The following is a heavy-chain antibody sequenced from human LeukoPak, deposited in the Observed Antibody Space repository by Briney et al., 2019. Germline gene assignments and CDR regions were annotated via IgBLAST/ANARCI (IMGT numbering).Heavy chain of an antibody. Sequence: ASVKVSCKASGYTFTSYGISWVRQAPGQGLEWMGWISAYNGNTNYAQELQGRVTMTTDTSTSTAYMELRSLRSDDTAVYYCARDPAGVLPFDYWGQGTLVTVSS. CDR3: ARDPAGVLPFDY. J-gene: IGHJ4*02. D-gene: IGHD2-8*02. V-gene: IGHV1-18*01. CDR2: ISAYNGNT. CDR1: GYTFTSYG.